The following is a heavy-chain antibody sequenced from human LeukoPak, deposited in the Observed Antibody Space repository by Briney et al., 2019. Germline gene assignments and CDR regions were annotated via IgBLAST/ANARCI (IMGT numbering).Heavy chain of an antibody. V-gene: IGHV4-34*01. J-gene: IGHJ5*02. D-gene: IGHD1-1*01. Sequence: SETLSLTCAVWGGSFRVFHEIELPEPPGKAREEIGKHNHCRSTNYNPSLKSRVTISVDTSKNQFSLKLSSVTAADTAVYYCARGLPYGRPRDKWYTHRWFDPWGQGTLVTVSS. CDR3: ARGLPYGRPRDKWYTHRWFDP. CDR1: GGSFRVFH. CDR2: HNHCRST.